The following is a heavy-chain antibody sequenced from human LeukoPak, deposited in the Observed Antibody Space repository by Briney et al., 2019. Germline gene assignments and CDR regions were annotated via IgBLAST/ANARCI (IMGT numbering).Heavy chain of an antibody. D-gene: IGHD4-17*01. V-gene: IGHV3-30-3*01. CDR1: GFTFSSYA. Sequence: GALRLSCAASGFTFSSYAMSWVRQAPGKGLEWVAVISYDGSNKYYADSVKGRFTISRDNSKNTLYLQMNSLRAEDTAVYYCARDLTVTTLYPYYGMDVWGQGTTVTVSS. J-gene: IGHJ6*02. CDR2: ISYDGSNK. CDR3: ARDLTVTTLYPYYGMDV.